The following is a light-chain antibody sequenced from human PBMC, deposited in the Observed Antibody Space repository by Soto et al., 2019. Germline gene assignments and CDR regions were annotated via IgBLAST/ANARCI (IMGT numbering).Light chain of an antibody. CDR1: QTISIY. J-gene: IGKJ2*01. V-gene: IGKV1-39*01. CDR2: AAS. Sequence: DIQMTQSPSSLSASVGDRVTITCRASQTISIYLNWYQQKTGKAPELLIYAASSPQNGVPSRFTGSGSGTAFTLTISSLQPEDFATYFCQQSYGTPPTFGQGTKVEIE. CDR3: QQSYGTPPT.